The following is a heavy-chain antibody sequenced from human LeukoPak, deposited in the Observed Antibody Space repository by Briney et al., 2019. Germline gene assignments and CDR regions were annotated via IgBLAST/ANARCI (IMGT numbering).Heavy chain of an antibody. D-gene: IGHD6-6*01. CDR1: GGSITNYY. CDR2: IYYSGST. J-gene: IGHJ4*02. CDR3: ARGLRQLVRSWHY. V-gene: IGHV4-59*01. Sequence: SETLSLTCTVSGGSITNYYWSWIRQPPGKGLEWIGYIYYSGSTKYKSSLKSRVTISVDTSKNQFSLKLSSVTAADTAVYYCARGLRQLVRSWHYWGQGTLVTVSS.